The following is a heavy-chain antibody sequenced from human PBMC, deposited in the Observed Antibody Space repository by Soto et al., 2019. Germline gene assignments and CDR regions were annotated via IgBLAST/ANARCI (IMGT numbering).Heavy chain of an antibody. J-gene: IGHJ4*02. V-gene: IGHV4-30-2*01. Sequence: SETLSLTCTVSGGSISNAAYSWSWIRQPPGKGLEWIGYIYPSGMPFYNPSLRSRVTISIDRSNDQFSLNLKSVTAADTTVYYCARERGGYGLFDSWGQGTLVT. CDR2: IYPSGMP. CDR3: ARERGGYGLFDS. D-gene: IGHD5-18*01. CDR1: GGSISNAAYS.